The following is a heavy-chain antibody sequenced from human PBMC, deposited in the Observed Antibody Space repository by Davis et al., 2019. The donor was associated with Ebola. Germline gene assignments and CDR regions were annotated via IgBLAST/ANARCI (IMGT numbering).Heavy chain of an antibody. D-gene: IGHD3-22*01. Sequence: GGSLRLSCAASGFTFSSYWMSWVRQAPGKGLEWVGRIKSKTDGGTTDYAAPVKGRFTISRDDSKNTLYLQMNSLKTEDTAVYYCTTGYYDSSGYYFDYWGQGTLVTVSS. J-gene: IGHJ4*02. CDR3: TTGYYDSSGYYFDY. V-gene: IGHV3-15*01. CDR2: IKSKTDGGTT. CDR1: GFTFSSYW.